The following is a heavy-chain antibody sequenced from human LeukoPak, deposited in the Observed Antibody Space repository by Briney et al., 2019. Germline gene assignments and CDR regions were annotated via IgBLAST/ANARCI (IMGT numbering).Heavy chain of an antibody. V-gene: IGHV3-74*01. J-gene: IGHJ4*02. D-gene: IGHD3-3*01. CDR2: ISTDGSST. CDR3: ARDRGGTDDFWSGYYTGYFDY. Sequence: GGSLRLSCAASGFTFSTYWMHWVRQAPGKGLVWVSRISTDGSSTSYADSVKGRFSISRDNAKNTLYLQMNSLRAEDTAVYYCARDRGGTDDFWSGYYTGYFDYWGQGTLVTVSS. CDR1: GFTFSTYW.